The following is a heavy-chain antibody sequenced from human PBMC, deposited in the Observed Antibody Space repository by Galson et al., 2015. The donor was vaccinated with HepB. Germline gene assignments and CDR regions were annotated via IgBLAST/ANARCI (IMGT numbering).Heavy chain of an antibody. V-gene: IGHV3-21*01. D-gene: IGHD3-10*01. J-gene: IGHJ4*02. Sequence: SLRLSCAASGFTFNSYSMHWVRQAPGKGLEWVSSISSNSSYIYYADSVKGRFTVSRDNAKNTLFLQMNSLRAEDTAVYYCARGVGYGSGSYSHFDSWGQGTLVTVSS. CDR2: ISSNSSYI. CDR3: ARGVGYGSGSYSHFDS. CDR1: GFTFNSYS.